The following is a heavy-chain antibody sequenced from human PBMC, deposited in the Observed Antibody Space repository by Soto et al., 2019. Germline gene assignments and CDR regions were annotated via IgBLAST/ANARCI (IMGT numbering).Heavy chain of an antibody. V-gene: IGHV6-1*01. D-gene: IGHD6-13*01. CDR2: TYYRSKWYN. Sequence: SQTLSLTCAISGDSVSSNSAGCNLIMQSPSRVLEWLGRTYYRSKWYNDYAVSVKSRITINPDTSKNQFSLQLNSVTPEDTAVYYCARASSGAPAGSYYFDYWGQGTLVTVSS. CDR3: ARASSGAPAGSYYFDY. CDR1: GDSVSSNSAG. J-gene: IGHJ4*02.